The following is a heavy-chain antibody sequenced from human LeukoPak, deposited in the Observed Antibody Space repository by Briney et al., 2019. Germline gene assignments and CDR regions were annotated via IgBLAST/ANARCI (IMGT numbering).Heavy chain of an antibody. J-gene: IGHJ3*02. CDR2: ISSSGGTT. D-gene: IGHD3-10*01. CDR1: GFTFSDYQ. Sequence: PGGSLRLSCAASGFTFSDYQMNWIRQAPGKGLEWVSYISSSGGTTSYADSVKGRFTISRDNAKNSLYLQMNSLRAEDTAVYYCARDEYYYGSGADIWGQGTMVTVSS. CDR3: ARDEYYYGSGADI. V-gene: IGHV3-11*01.